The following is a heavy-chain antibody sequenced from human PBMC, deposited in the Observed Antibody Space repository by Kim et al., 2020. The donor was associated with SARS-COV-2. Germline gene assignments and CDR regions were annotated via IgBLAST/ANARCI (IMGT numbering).Heavy chain of an antibody. J-gene: IGHJ4*02. CDR3: ARGRDGYRRGFFDY. D-gene: IGHD5-12*01. Sequence: SETLSLTCAVYGGSFSGYYWSWIRQPPGKGLEWIGEINHSGSTNYNPSLKSRVTISVDTSKNQFSLKLSSVTAADTAVYYCARGRDGYRRGFFDYWGQGT. CDR2: INHSGST. V-gene: IGHV4-34*01. CDR1: GGSFSGYY.